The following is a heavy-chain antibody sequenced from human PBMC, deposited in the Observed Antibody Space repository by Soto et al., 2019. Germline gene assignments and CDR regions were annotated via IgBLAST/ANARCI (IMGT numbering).Heavy chain of an antibody. V-gene: IGHV1-18*01. CDR1: GYTFRNYG. J-gene: IGHJ4*02. Sequence: QVQLVQSGAEVKKPGASVKVSCEAYGYTFRNYGITWVRQAPGQGLEWMGWVSAYNRNTNYAQKFQERVTMTTDTSTSTAYMELRTLISDDTAIYFWASERQWESLPYWGQGTLVTVSS. D-gene: IGHD1-26*01. CDR2: VSAYNRNT. CDR3: ASERQWESLPY.